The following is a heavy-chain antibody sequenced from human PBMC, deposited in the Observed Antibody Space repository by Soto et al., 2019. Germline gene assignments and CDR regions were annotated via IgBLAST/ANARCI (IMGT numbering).Heavy chain of an antibody. CDR3: AKDLRVAGTFDV. V-gene: IGHV3-30*18. CDR2: VSYDGSNK. Sequence: QVQLVESGGGVVQPGRSLRLSCAASGFTFSSYGMHWVRQAPGKGLEWVAVVSYDGSNKYYADSVKGRFTISRDNSKNMLYLQMNRLRAEDTAVYYCAKDLRVAGTFDVWGQGTMVTVSS. CDR1: GFTFSSYG. J-gene: IGHJ3*01. D-gene: IGHD6-19*01.